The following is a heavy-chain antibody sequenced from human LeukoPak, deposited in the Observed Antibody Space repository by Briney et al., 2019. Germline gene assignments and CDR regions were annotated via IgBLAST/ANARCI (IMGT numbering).Heavy chain of an antibody. CDR3: ARGPSYRRSGWFDP. V-gene: IGHV4-38-2*02. Sequence: SETLSLTCTVSGYSISSGYYWGWIRQPPGKGLEWIGSIYHSGSTYYNPSLKSRVTISVDTSKNQFSLKLSSVTAADTAVYYCARGPSYRRSGWFDPWGQGTLVTVSS. J-gene: IGHJ5*02. D-gene: IGHD1-26*01. CDR1: GYSISSGYY. CDR2: IYHSGST.